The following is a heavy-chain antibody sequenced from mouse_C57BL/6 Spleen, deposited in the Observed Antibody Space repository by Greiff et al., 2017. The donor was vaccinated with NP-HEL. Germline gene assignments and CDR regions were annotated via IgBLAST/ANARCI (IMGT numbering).Heavy chain of an antibody. V-gene: IGHV1-42*01. CDR1: GYSFTGYY. D-gene: IGHD1-1*01. CDR3: ARLPEAWFAY. CDR2: INPSTGGT. J-gene: IGHJ3*01. Sequence: VQLKQSGPELVKPGASVKISCKASGYSFTGYYMNWVKQSPEKSLEWIGEINPSTGGTTYNQKFKAKATLTVDKSSSTAYMQLKSLTSEDSAVYYCARLPEAWFAYWGQGTLVTVSA.